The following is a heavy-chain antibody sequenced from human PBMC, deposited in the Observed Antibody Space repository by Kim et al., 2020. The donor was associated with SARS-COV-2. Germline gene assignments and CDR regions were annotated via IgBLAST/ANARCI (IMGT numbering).Heavy chain of an antibody. CDR1: GGSISSSSYY. CDR3: ARDKQKGITTTPWDY. J-gene: IGHJ4*02. Sequence: SETLSLTCTVSGGSISSSSYYWGWIRQPPGKGLEWIGSIYYSGSTYYNPSLKSRVTISVDTSKNQFSLKLSSVTAADTAVYYCARDKQKGITTTPWDYWGQGTLVTVSS. CDR2: IYYSGST. V-gene: IGHV4-39*07. D-gene: IGHD4-4*01.